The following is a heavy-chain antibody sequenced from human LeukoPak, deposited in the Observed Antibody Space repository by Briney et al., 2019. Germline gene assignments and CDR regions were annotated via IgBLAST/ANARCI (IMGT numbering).Heavy chain of an antibody. J-gene: IGHJ4*02. CDR1: GGSMSSSYHY. CDR3: ARTFCSGGNCYHFDS. CDR2: MYTSGDT. D-gene: IGHD2-15*01. V-gene: IGHV4-61*02. Sequence: SETLSLTCTVSGGSMSSSYHYWNWIRQPAGKGLEWIGRMYTSGDTTYNPSLQGRVTISLDTSKSQFPLKLSSVTAADTAVYYCARTFCSGGNCYHFDSWGQGILVTVSS.